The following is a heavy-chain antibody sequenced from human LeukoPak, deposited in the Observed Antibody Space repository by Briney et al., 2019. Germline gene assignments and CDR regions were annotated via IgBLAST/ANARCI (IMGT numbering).Heavy chain of an antibody. J-gene: IGHJ4*02. V-gene: IGHV1-2*02. CDR1: GYTFTGYY. CDR2: INPNSGGT. CDR3: ARGPLLRYFDWLLGY. Sequence: GASVKVSCKASGYTFTGYYMHWVRQAPGRGLEWMGWINPNSGGTNYAQKFQGRVTMTRDTSISTAYMELSRLRSDDTAVYYCARGPLLRYFDWLLGYWGQGTLVTVSS. D-gene: IGHD3-9*01.